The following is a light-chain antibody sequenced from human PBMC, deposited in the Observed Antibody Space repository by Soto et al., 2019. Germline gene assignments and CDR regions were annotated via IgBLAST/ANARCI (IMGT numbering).Light chain of an antibody. Sequence: EVVMTQSPATLSVSPGERATLSCRASQSVHNNLAWYQQKPGQAPRLLIYGASTRATGIPARFSGSGSGTEFTLTISSLQSEDLAVYYCQQYHYWLTFGQGTKVEIK. CDR3: QQYHYWLT. J-gene: IGKJ1*01. V-gene: IGKV3-15*01. CDR2: GAS. CDR1: QSVHNN.